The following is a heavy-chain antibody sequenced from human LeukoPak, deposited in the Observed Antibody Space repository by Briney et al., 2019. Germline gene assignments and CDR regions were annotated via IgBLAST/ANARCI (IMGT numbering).Heavy chain of an antibody. V-gene: IGHV1-2*02. CDR2: INPNSGGT. J-gene: IGHJ4*02. Sequence: GASVKVSCKASGYTFTGYYMHWVRQAPGQGLEWMGWINPNSGGTNYAQKFQGRVTMTRDTSISTAYMELSRLRSDDTAVYYCASVYYDSSGYYLAAFDYWGQGTLVTASS. CDR1: GYTFTGYY. CDR3: ASVYYDSSGYYLAAFDY. D-gene: IGHD3-22*01.